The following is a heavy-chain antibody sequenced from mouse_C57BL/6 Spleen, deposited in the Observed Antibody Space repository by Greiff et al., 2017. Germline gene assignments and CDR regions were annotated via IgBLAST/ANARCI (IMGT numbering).Heavy chain of an antibody. CDR3: TVTTVAGGVFDY. CDR2: IDPETGGT. CDR1: GYTFTDYE. J-gene: IGHJ2*01. D-gene: IGHD1-1*01. V-gene: IGHV1-15*01. Sequence: VQLQQSGAELVRPGASVTLSCKASGYTFTDYEMHWVKQTPVHGLEWIGAIDPETGGTAYNQKFKGKAILTADKSSSTAYMGLRSLTSEDSAVYYCTVTTVAGGVFDYWGQGTTLTVSS.